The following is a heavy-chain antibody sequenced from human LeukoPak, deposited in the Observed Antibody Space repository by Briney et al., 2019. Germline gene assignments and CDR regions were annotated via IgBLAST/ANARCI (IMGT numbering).Heavy chain of an antibody. CDR1: GGSFSGYY. Sequence: SETLSLTCAVYGGSFSGYYWSWIRQPPGKGLEWIGEINHSGSTNYNPSLKSRVTISVDTSKNQFSLKLSSVTAADTAVYYCARGFTMVRGTHFDYWGQGTLVTVSS. CDR3: ARGFTMVRGTHFDY. CDR2: INHSGST. J-gene: IGHJ4*02. D-gene: IGHD3-10*01. V-gene: IGHV4-34*01.